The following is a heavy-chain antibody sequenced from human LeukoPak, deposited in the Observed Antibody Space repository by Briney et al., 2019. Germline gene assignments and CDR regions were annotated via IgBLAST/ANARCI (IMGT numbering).Heavy chain of an antibody. V-gene: IGHV3-30*18. CDR3: AKDKYSSGWIPWFDP. J-gene: IGHJ5*02. D-gene: IGHD6-19*01. CDR1: GFTFSSYG. Sequence: GRSLRLSCAASGFTFSSYGMHWVRQAPGKGLEWVAVISYDGSNKYYADSVKGRFTISRDNSKNTLYLQMNSLRAEDTAVYYCAKDKYSSGWIPWFDPWGQGTLVTVSS. CDR2: ISYDGSNK.